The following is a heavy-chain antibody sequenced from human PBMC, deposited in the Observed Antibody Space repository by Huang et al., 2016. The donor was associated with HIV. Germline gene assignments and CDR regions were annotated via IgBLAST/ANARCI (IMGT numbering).Heavy chain of an antibody. CDR2: INHSAST. J-gene: IGHJ6*03. CDR1: GGSFSGYY. CDR3: ARGQGGYYYYYMDV. V-gene: IGHV4-34*01. Sequence: QVQLQQWGAGLLRPSETLSLTCAVYGGSFSGYYGTWIRQPPGQGLEWIGEINHSASTNYNPSLKSRVTISVDTSRNQFSLTLTSVTAADTAVYDCARGQGGYYYYYMDVWGKGTTVTVSS.